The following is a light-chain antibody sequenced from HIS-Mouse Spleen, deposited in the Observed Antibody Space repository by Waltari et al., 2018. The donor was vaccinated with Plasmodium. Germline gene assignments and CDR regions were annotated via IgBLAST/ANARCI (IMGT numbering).Light chain of an antibody. CDR2: GNS. CDR1: SPNIGAGYD. J-gene: IGLJ1*01. CDR3: QSYDSSLSGYV. V-gene: IGLV1-40*01. Sequence: QSVLTQPPSVSVAPGQRVTIPCTGSSPNIGAGYDVHWYPQLPGTAPKLLIYGNSNRPSGVPDRFSGSKSGTSASLAITGLQAEDEADYYCQSYDSSLSGYVFGTGTKVTVL.